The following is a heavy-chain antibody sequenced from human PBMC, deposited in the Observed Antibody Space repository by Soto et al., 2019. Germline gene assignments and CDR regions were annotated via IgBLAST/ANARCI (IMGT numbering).Heavy chain of an antibody. J-gene: IGHJ4*02. CDR2: INCRSGGT. Sequence: GASVKVSCKTSGYVFTGYYLHWVRQAPGQGLEWMGWINCRSGGTTYTQKFQGRVTLTMDTSTSTAYMELSSLISDDTALYYCMRGASARDSSGYPYYFDPWGQGTLLTVSS. D-gene: IGHD3-22*01. CDR1: GYVFTGYY. V-gene: IGHV1-2*02. CDR3: MRGASARDSSGYPYYFDP.